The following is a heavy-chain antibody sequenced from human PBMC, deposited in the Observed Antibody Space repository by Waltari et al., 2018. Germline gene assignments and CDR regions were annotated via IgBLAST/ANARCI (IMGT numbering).Heavy chain of an antibody. CDR1: GYTFTSYY. D-gene: IGHD6-19*01. Sequence: QVQLVQSGAEVKKPGDSVKVSCKASGYTFTSYYMHWVRQAPGQGIEWKGIINPNSGGTKYAQKFKGWVTITRDTSISTADMELSSLRSDDRAVYYCSRSRGTIAVAGKNWFDPWGQGTLVTVSS. CDR2: INPNSGGT. CDR3: SRSRGTIAVAGKNWFDP. J-gene: IGHJ5*02. V-gene: IGHV1-2*04.